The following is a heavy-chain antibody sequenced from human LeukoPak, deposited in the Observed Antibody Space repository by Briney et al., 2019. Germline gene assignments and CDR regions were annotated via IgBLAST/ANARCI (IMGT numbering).Heavy chain of an antibody. Sequence: GGSLRLSRAASGFTFSSYAMSWVRQAPGKGLEWVSAISGSGGSTYYADSVKGRFTISRDNSKNTLYLQMNSLRAEDTAIYYCAKYSSSWYRDYFQHWGQGTLVTVSS. J-gene: IGHJ1*01. CDR1: GFTFSSYA. CDR2: ISGSGGST. CDR3: AKYSSSWYRDYFQH. D-gene: IGHD6-13*01. V-gene: IGHV3-23*01.